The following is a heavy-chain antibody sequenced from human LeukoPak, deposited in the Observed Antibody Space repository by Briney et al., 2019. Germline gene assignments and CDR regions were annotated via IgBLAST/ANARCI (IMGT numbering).Heavy chain of an antibody. Sequence: PGGSLRLSCAASGFTFSSYSMNWVRQAPGKGLEWVSSISSSSSYIYYADSVKGRFTISRDNAKNSLYLQMNSLRAEDTAVYYCAKDSDDDSSGYFDYWGQGTLVTVSS. CDR1: GFTFSSYS. J-gene: IGHJ4*02. CDR3: AKDSDDDSSGYFDY. CDR2: ISSSSSYI. V-gene: IGHV3-21*01. D-gene: IGHD3-22*01.